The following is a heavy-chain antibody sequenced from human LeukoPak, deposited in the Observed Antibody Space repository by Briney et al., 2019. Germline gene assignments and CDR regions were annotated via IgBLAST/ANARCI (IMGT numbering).Heavy chain of an antibody. CDR1: GFTFSSFA. J-gene: IGHJ4*02. Sequence: PGGSLRLSCVASGFTFSSFAMSWVRQAPGKGLEWVSGISGGSISTYYADSVKGRFTISRDNSKNTLYLQMNRLRAEDTAVYYCAKVDTMIILLGGQGTLVTVSS. V-gene: IGHV3-23*01. D-gene: IGHD3-22*01. CDR3: AKVDTMIILL. CDR2: ISGGSIST.